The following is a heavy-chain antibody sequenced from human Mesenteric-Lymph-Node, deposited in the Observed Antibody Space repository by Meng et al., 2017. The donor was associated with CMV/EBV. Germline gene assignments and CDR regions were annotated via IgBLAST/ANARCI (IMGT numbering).Heavy chain of an antibody. J-gene: IGHJ6*02. D-gene: IGHD3-22*01. CDR2: INSDGSST. Sequence: GGSLRLSCAASGFTFSSYWMHWVRQAPGKGLVWVSRINSDGSSTNYAGSGKGRFTISRDNAKNTLYLQMDSLRAEDTAVYYCAREGYSYYYYGMDVWGQGTTVTVSS. V-gene: IGHV3-74*01. CDR3: AREGYSYYYYGMDV. CDR1: GFTFSSYW.